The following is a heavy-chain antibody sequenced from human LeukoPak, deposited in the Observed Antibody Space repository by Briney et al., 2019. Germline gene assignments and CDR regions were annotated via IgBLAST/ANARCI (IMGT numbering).Heavy chain of an antibody. CDR1: GFTVSSNY. J-gene: IGHJ4*02. Sequence: PGGSLRLSCAASGFTVSSNYMSWVRQAPGKGLEWVSVIYGGGSTYYADSVKGRFTISRDNSKNTLYLQMNSLRAEDTAVYYCARGKSGSYLTPFDCWGQGTLVTVSS. CDR2: IYGGGST. CDR3: ARGKSGSYLTPFDC. D-gene: IGHD1-26*01. V-gene: IGHV3-66*02.